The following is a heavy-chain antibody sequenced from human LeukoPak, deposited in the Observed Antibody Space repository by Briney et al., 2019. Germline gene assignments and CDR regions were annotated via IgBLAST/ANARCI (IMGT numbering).Heavy chain of an antibody. J-gene: IGHJ5*02. CDR1: GGTFRTSG. V-gene: IGHV1-69*13. Sequence: ASVKVSCKASGGTFRTSGVNWVRQAPGQRLEWVGCVIPVFGTSNYAEKFQDRVTITADESTSTAYMELRSLRSEDTAVYYCATSENPVAIPITWGQGILVSVSS. CDR2: VIPVFGTS. CDR3: ATSENPVAIPIT. D-gene: IGHD2-21*01.